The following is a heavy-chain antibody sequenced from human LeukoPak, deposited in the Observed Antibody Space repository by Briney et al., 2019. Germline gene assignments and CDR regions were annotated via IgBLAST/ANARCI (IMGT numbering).Heavy chain of an antibody. CDR2: IYYSGST. J-gene: IGHJ4*02. D-gene: IGHD2-21*01. CDR1: GGSISSSSYY. CDR3: ARHPFVVVINY. Sequence: PSETMSLTCTVSGGSISSSSYYWGWIRQPPGKGLEWIGSIYYSGSTYYNPPLKSRVTISVDTSKNQFSLKLSSVTAADTAVYYCARHPFVVVINYWGQGTLVTVSS. V-gene: IGHV4-39*01.